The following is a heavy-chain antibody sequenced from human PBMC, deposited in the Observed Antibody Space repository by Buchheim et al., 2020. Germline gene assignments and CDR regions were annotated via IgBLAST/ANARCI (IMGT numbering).Heavy chain of an antibody. CDR2: IDWDDDK. CDR1: GFSLTSSGMC. CDR3: ARIFYSRKYFDY. V-gene: IGHV2-70*17. J-gene: IGHJ4*02. D-gene: IGHD4-11*01. Sequence: QVTLRESGPALMKPTQTLTLTCTFSGFSLTSSGMCVSWIRQPPGKALEWLARIDWDDDKFYSTSLRTRLTISKDTSKNQVVLTMTNMDPVDTATFYCARIFYSRKYFDYWGQGTL.